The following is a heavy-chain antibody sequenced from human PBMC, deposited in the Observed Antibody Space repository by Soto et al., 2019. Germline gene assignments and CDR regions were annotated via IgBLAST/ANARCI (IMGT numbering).Heavy chain of an antibody. Sequence: VKVSCKASGYTFTNYEINWVRQATGQGHEWMGWMNAGSGNIGYARKFEGRVTMTRNICISTAYMELSRLGSGDTAIYYCARRASSGSLKWFDPWGQRTLVIVSS. J-gene: IGHJ5*02. CDR2: MNAGSGNI. V-gene: IGHV1-8*01. CDR3: ARRASSGSLKWFDP. CDR1: GYTFTNYE. D-gene: IGHD3-10*01.